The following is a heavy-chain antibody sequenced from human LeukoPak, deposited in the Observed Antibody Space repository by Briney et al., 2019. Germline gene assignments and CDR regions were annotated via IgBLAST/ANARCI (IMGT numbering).Heavy chain of an antibody. CDR2: ISSSSSYI. V-gene: IGHV3-21*04. CDR1: YS. CDR3: ARDPPLYY. J-gene: IGHJ4*02. Sequence: YSMXWVRQAPGKGLEWVSSISSSSSYIYYADSVKGRFTISRDNAKNTLYLQMNSLRAEDTAVYYCARDPPLYYWGQGTLVTVSS.